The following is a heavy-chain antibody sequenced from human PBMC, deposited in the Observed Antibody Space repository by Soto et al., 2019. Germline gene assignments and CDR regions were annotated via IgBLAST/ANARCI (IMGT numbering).Heavy chain of an antibody. Sequence: GGSLRLSCAASGFTFSSYGMHWVRQAPGKGLEWVAVIWYDGSNKYYADSVKGRFTISRDNSKNTLYLQMNSLRAEDTAVYYCARDGEYYYGSGTRYYFDYWGQGTLVTVSS. V-gene: IGHV3-33*01. J-gene: IGHJ4*02. D-gene: IGHD3-10*01. CDR3: ARDGEYYYGSGTRYYFDY. CDR2: IWYDGSNK. CDR1: GFTFSSYG.